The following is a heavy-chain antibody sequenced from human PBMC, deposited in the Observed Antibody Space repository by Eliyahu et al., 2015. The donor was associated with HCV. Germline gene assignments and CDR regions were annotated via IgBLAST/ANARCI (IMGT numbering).Heavy chain of an antibody. J-gene: IGHJ4*02. V-gene: IGHV3-15*07. CDR2: IKSKTDGGTT. CDR1: GFTFSNAW. Sequence: EVQLVESGGGLVKPGGSLRLSCAASGFTFSNAWMNWVRQAPGKGLEWVGRIKSKTDGGTTDYAAPVKGRFTISRDDSKNTLYLQMNSLKTEDTAVYYCTTGRTPSSGYKRDYWGQGTLVTVSS. CDR3: TTGRTPSSGYKRDY. D-gene: IGHD3-22*01.